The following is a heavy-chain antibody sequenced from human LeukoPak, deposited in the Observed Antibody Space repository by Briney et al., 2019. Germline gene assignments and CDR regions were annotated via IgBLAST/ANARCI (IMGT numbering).Heavy chain of an antibody. CDR3: ARDVSSAFPNWLDP. D-gene: IGHD6-6*01. Sequence: SETLSLTCSVSGYSISSRTYYWAWIRQHPEKGLEWIRYTWNSGSSNYKPSLKSRITISVDTSKNQFSLMLTSVTAADTALYFCARDVSSAFPNWLDPWGQGILVVVSS. CDR2: TWNSGSS. J-gene: IGHJ5*02. V-gene: IGHV4-31*03. CDR1: GYSISSRTYY.